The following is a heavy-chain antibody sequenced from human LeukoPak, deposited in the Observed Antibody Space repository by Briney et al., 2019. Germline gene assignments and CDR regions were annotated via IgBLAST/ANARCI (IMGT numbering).Heavy chain of an antibody. V-gene: IGHV4-59*08. CDR3: AAGRMITEVNALDY. J-gene: IGHJ4*02. D-gene: IGHD3-22*01. Sequence: SETLSLTCTVSGGSISSYYWSWIRHPPGKGLEWIGFIYYSGITTYNPSLKSRVTISVDTSRNQFSLRMNSMTAADTALYYCAAGRMITEVNALDYWGQGTLVTVSS. CDR2: IYYSGIT. CDR1: GGSISSYY.